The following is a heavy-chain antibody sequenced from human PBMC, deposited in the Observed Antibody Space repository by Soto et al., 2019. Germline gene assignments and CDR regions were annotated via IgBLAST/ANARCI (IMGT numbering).Heavy chain of an antibody. V-gene: IGHV6-1*01. CDR1: GDSVSTNRAA. CDR2: TYYRSKWYN. Sequence: SQTLSLTCDISGDSVSTNRAAWYWIRQSPSRGLEWLGRTYYRSKWYNDYAVSVKSRITINPDTSKNQFSLQLNSVTPEDTAVYYCARFKDYGMDVWGQGATVTVSS. J-gene: IGHJ6*02. CDR3: ARFKDYGMDV.